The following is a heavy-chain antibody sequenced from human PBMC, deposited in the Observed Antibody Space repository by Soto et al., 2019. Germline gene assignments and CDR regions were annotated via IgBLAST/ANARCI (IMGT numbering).Heavy chain of an antibody. Sequence: GGSLRLSCAASGFTFSSYAMHWVRQAPGKGLEWVAVISYDGSNKYYADSVKGRFTISRDNSKNTLYLQMNSLRAEDTAVYYCAREGYWGQGTLVTVSS. CDR3: AREGY. V-gene: IGHV3-30-3*01. J-gene: IGHJ4*02. CDR1: GFTFSSYA. CDR2: ISYDGSNK.